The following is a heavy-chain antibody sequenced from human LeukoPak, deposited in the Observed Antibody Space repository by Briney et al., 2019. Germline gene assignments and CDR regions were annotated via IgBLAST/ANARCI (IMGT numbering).Heavy chain of an antibody. CDR1: GGSISSYY. D-gene: IGHD3-22*01. Sequence: SETLSLTCTVSGGSISSYYWSRIRQPPGKGLEWIGYIYYSGSTNYNPSLKSRVTISVDTSKNQFSLKLSSVTAADTAVYYCAREGDYYDSSGYYNWFDPWGQGTLVTVSS. V-gene: IGHV4-59*01. CDR3: AREGDYYDSSGYYNWFDP. J-gene: IGHJ5*02. CDR2: IYYSGST.